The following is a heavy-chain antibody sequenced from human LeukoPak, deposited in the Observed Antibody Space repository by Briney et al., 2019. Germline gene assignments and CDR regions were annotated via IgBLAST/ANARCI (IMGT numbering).Heavy chain of an antibody. V-gene: IGHV1-2*02. CDR1: GYTFTGYY. CDR2: INPNGGGT. CDR3: ARADGCSSTSCYVSSWFDP. D-gene: IGHD2-2*01. Sequence: VASVKVSCKASGYTFTGYYMHWVRQAPGQGLEWMGWINPNGGGTNYAQKFQGRVTMTRDTSISTAYMELSRLRSDDTAVYYCARADGCSSTSCYVSSWFDPWGQGTLVTVSS. J-gene: IGHJ5*02.